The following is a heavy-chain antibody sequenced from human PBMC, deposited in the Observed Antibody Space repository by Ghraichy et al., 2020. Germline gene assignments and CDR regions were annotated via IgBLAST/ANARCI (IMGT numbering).Heavy chain of an antibody. CDR3: AKLGYCVTTTCRGLGY. CDR2: SRNKANSYTT. J-gene: IGHJ4*02. V-gene: IGHV3-72*01. D-gene: IGHD2-2*01. Sequence: GGSLRLSCAASGFTFSEHYMDWVRQAPGKGLEWVGRSRNKANSYTTEYAASVKGRFTISRDDSKNSLYLQMNSLKTEDTAVYYCAKLGYCVTTTCRGLGYWGGETLVPVSA. CDR1: GFTFSEHY.